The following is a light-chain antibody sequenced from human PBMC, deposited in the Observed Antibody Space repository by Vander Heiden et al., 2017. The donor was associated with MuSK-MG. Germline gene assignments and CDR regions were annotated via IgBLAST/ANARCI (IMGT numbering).Light chain of an antibody. CDR2: AAS. Sequence: DRVTITCRASQSISSSLNWYQQKPGKAPELLIYAASSLQSRVPSRFSGSGSGTDFTLTISRLQPEDFATYYCHRSYRIRRTFGQGTKVEIK. CDR1: QSISSS. CDR3: HRSYRIRRT. J-gene: IGKJ1*01. V-gene: IGKV1-39*01.